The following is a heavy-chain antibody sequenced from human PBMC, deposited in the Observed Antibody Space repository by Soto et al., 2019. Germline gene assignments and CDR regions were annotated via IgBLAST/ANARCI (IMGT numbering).Heavy chain of an antibody. J-gene: IGHJ4*02. CDR3: ARGREESSSLTPPGY. D-gene: IGHD6-13*01. CDR2: ITPIFATT. Sequence: SVKVSCKASGVTFNGYSFTWVRQAPGQRLEWVGGITPIFATTTYAPKFQGRVTITADESTDTAYLELNRLQSDDTAVYYCARGREESSSLTPPGYWGQGTLVTVSS. V-gene: IGHV1-69*13. CDR1: GVTFNGYS.